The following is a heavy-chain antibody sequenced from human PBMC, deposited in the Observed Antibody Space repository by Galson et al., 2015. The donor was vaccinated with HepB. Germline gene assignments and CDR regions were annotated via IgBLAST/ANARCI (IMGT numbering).Heavy chain of an antibody. CDR1: GFTFSSYW. CDR3: ARDEPLNWAFNDAFDI. D-gene: IGHD7-27*01. J-gene: IGHJ3*02. V-gene: IGHV3-7*01. Sequence: SLRLSCAASGFTFSSYWMSWVRQAPGKGLEWVANIKQDGSEKYYVDSVKGRFTISRDNAKNSLYLQMNSLRAEDTAVYYCARDEPLNWAFNDAFDIWGQGTMVTVSS. CDR2: IKQDGSEK.